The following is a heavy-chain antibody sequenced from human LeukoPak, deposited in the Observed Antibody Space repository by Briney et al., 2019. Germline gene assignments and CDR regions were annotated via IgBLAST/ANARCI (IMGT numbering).Heavy chain of an antibody. Sequence: SETLSLTCTVSGDSITTTNYYWGWIRQPPGKGLEWIGNIFYSGSTYYSPSLKSRVTISLDTSRNQFSLKLNSVTAADTAVYYCARERQQLVQSYFDYWGQGTLVTVSS. V-gene: IGHV4-39*07. CDR1: GDSITTTNYY. D-gene: IGHD6-13*01. CDR2: IFYSGST. J-gene: IGHJ4*02. CDR3: ARERQQLVQSYFDY.